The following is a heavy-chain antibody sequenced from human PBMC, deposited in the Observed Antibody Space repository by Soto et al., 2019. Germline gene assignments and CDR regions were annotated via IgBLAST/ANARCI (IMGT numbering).Heavy chain of an antibody. J-gene: IGHJ6*02. D-gene: IGHD1-26*01. CDR3: VRENSGGHYYGMDV. Sequence: QVQLVESGGGVVQPGTSLRLSCAASGFTFSSYAMHWVRQAPGKGLEWVAVISYDGSNKYYADSVKGRFTISRDNSKNSLYLQMNSLRAEDTAVYYCVRENSGGHYYGMDVWGQGTSVTVSS. CDR2: ISYDGSNK. CDR1: GFTFSSYA. V-gene: IGHV3-30-3*01.